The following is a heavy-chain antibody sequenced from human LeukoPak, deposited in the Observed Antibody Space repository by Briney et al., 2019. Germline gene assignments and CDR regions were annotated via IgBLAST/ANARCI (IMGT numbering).Heavy chain of an antibody. J-gene: IGHJ4*02. CDR2: IGGSGDNT. Sequence: GGSLRLSCAASGFTFSSYWMSWVRQAPGKGLEWASAIGGSGDNTYYADSVKGRFTISRNNSKNTLYLQMNSLRAEDTAIYYCAREFYSGSYPPHYFDYWGQGTLVTVSS. CDR3: AREFYSGSYPPHYFDY. V-gene: IGHV3-23*01. D-gene: IGHD1-26*01. CDR1: GFTFSSYW.